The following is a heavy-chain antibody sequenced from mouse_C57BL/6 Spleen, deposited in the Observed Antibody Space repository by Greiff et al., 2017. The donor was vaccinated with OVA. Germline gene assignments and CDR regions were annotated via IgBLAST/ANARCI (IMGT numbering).Heavy chain of an antibody. V-gene: IGHV3-1*01. J-gene: IGHJ3*01. D-gene: IGHD2-5*01. CDR2: ISYSGST. CDR1: GYSITSGYD. Sequence: DVMLVESGPGMVKPSQSLSLTCTVTGYSITSGYDWHWIRHFPGNKLEWMGYISYSGSTNYNPSLKSRISITHDTSKNHFFLKLNSVTTEDTATYYCGRAYYSNYAPFADWGQGTLVTVSA. CDR3: GRAYYSNYAPFAD.